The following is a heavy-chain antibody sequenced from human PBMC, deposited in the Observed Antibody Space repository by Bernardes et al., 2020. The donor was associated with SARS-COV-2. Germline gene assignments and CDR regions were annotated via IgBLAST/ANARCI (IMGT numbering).Heavy chain of an antibody. Sequence: GGSLRLSCAASGFTFSSYGMHWVRQAPGKGLEWVAVICYDGSNKYYAASVKGRFTISRDNSKNTLYLQMNSLRAEDTAVYYCAREISFGESDYFDYWGQGTLVTVSS. V-gene: IGHV3-33*01. CDR3: AREISFGESDYFDY. CDR2: ICYDGSNK. D-gene: IGHD3-10*01. J-gene: IGHJ4*02. CDR1: GFTFSSYG.